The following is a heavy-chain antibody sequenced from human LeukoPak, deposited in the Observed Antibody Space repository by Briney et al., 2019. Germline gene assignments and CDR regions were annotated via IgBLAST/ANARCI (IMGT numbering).Heavy chain of an antibody. CDR3: AKGNRDSRPYYSDF. CDR2: ITGSGGDT. Sequence: GGSLRLSCAASGFTFNSYAMSWVRQAPGKGLEWVSAITGSGGDTYHAESVKGRFTISRDNSQDTLYLQMNSLTVEDMAVYYCAKGNRDSRPYYSDFWGQGTLVTVSS. D-gene: IGHD3-3*01. V-gene: IGHV3-23*01. CDR1: GFTFNSYA. J-gene: IGHJ4*02.